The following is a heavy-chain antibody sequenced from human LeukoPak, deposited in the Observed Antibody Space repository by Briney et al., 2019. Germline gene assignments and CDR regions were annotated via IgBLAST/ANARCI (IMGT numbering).Heavy chain of an antibody. V-gene: IGHV4-31*03. Sequence: PSQTLSLNCNVSAHSISSGGYYWSWIRQHPGKGLPWVANIYYSGGTYYNPCLKSRLTISVDTSKNQFSLKLSSMTAADTAVYYCARGLKHTYYDILSPIDYWGQGTLVTVSS. D-gene: IGHD3-9*01. CDR3: ARGLKHTYYDILSPIDY. CDR2: IYYSGGT. CDR1: AHSISSGGYY. J-gene: IGHJ4*02.